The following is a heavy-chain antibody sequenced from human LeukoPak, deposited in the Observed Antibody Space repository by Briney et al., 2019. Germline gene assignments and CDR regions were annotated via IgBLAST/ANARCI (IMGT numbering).Heavy chain of an antibody. CDR1: GFTLSSYG. CDR3: AKDMGGGSRTYYDFWSFYYYGMDV. J-gene: IGHJ6*02. D-gene: IGHD3-3*01. Sequence: PGGSLRLSCAASGFTLSSYGMHWVRQAAGNGLEWLAVTSYDGSNKYYADSVKGRLTLSRDNSKNTLYLQMNSLRAEDTAVYYCAKDMGGGSRTYYDFWSFYYYGMDVWGQGTTVTVSS. CDR2: TSYDGSNK. V-gene: IGHV3-30*18.